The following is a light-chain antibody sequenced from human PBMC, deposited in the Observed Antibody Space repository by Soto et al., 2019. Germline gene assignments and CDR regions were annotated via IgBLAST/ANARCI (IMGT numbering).Light chain of an antibody. CDR1: RSISNY. J-gene: IGKJ2*01. CDR2: AAS. CDR3: QQTYSTPRT. V-gene: IGKV1-39*01. Sequence: DIQMTQSPSSLSASVGDRVTTTCRASRSISNYLNWYQQKPGKAPNLLIYAASSLQRGVPSRFSGSGSGTDFTLTISSLQPEDCATYYCQQTYSTPRTFGQGTKLEI.